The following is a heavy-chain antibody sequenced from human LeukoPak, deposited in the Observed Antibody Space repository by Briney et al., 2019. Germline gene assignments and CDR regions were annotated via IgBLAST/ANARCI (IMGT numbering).Heavy chain of an antibody. J-gene: IGHJ4*02. CDR2: IIPILGIA. CDR1: GYTFTSYG. Sequence: ASVKVSCKASGYTFTSYGISWVRQAPGQGLEWMGRIIPILGIANYAQKFQGRVTITADKSTSTAYMELSSLRSEDTAVYYCATCGGDQYYFDYWGQGTLVTVSS. V-gene: IGHV1-69*04. CDR3: ATCGGDQYYFDY. D-gene: IGHD2-21*02.